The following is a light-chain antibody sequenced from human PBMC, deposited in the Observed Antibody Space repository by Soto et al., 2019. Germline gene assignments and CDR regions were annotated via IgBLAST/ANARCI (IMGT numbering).Light chain of an antibody. Sequence: EIVLTQSPGTLSLSPGESPTLSCRASQSVSSSYLAWYQQKPGQPPRLLIYGASSRATGIPDRFSGSGSGTDFTLTISRLEPEDFAVFYCQHYDSLPITFGQGTRLEIK. CDR3: QHYDSLPIT. CDR1: QSVSSSY. J-gene: IGKJ5*01. V-gene: IGKV3-20*01. CDR2: GAS.